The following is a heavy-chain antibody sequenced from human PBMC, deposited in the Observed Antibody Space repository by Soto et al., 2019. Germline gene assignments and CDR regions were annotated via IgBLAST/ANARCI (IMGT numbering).Heavy chain of an antibody. D-gene: IGHD3-10*01. CDR3: ARDGERYFQH. V-gene: IGHV3-33*01. CDR1: GFTFSSYG. CDR2: IWYDGSNK. Sequence: QVQLVESGGGVVQPGRSLRLSCAASGFTFSSYGMHWVRQAPGKGLEWVAVIWYDGSNKYYADSVKGRFTISRDNSKNMLYLQMNSLRAEDTAVYYCARDGERYFQHWGQGTLVTVSS. J-gene: IGHJ1*01.